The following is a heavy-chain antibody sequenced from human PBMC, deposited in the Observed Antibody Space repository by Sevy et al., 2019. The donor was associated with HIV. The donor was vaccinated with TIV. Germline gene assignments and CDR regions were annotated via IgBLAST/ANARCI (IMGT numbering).Heavy chain of an antibody. CDR1: GFAFYEYS. Sequence: GGSLRLSCAASGFAFYEYSMSWIRQAPGKGLEWVATLSFGCGKINYADSVKGGFTISRDNSKNSFYLQMNNLIVEDTALYYCAREGCSRPHDYWGQGTRVTVSS. CDR2: LSFGCGKI. J-gene: IGHJ4*02. CDR3: AREGCSRPHDY. V-gene: IGHV3-23*01. D-gene: IGHD2-8*01.